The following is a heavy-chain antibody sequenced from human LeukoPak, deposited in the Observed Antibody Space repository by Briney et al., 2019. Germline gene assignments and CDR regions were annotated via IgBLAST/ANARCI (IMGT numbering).Heavy chain of an antibody. CDR2: INPNSGGT. V-gene: IGHV1-2*02. Sequence: ASVKVSCKASAYTFTGYYMHWVRQAPGHGLEWMGWINPNSGGTNYGQKFQGRVRMTRDTSISTAYMELSRLRSDDTAVYYCARAINYDFWSGYYDYWGQGTLVTVSS. CDR1: AYTFTGYY. CDR3: ARAINYDFWSGYYDY. J-gene: IGHJ4*02. D-gene: IGHD3-3*01.